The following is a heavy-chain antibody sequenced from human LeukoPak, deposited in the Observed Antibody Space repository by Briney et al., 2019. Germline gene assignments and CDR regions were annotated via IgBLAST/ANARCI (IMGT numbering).Heavy chain of an antibody. CDR2: IIPIFGTA. J-gene: IGHJ6*02. Sequence: SVKVSCKASGGTFSSYAISWVRQAPGQGLEWMGGIIPIFGTANYAQKFQGRVTITADESMSTAYMELSSLRSEDTAVYYCARVALGRRWLQTSYYYGMDVWGQGTTVTVSS. CDR3: ARVALGRRWLQTSYYYGMDV. V-gene: IGHV1-69*13. CDR1: GGTFSSYA. D-gene: IGHD5-24*01.